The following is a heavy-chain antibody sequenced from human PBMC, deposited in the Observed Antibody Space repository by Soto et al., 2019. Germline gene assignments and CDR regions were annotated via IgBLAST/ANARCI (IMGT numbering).Heavy chain of an antibody. J-gene: IGHJ5*02. CDR3: ARGTRGPEENWFDP. CDR2: IYHSGST. CDR1: GYSISSGYY. D-gene: IGHD1-1*01. Sequence: PSETLSLTCAVSGYSISSGYYWGWIRQPPGKGLGWIGSIYHSGSTYYNPSLKSRVTISVDTSKNQFSLKLSSVTAADTAVYYCARGTRGPEENWFDPWGQGTLVTVSS. V-gene: IGHV4-38-2*01.